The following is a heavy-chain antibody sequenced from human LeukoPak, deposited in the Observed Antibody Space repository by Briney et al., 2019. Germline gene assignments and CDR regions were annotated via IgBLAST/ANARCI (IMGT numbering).Heavy chain of an antibody. J-gene: IGHJ3*02. V-gene: IGHV4-59*01. CDR2: IYYSRSI. CDR1: GGSISSYH. CDR3: SRDRSSGYYRDAFDI. Sequence: PSETLSLTRTVSGGSISSYHWSWVREPPGEGRGWIWYIYYSRSIKYNLYLKRRVNIPVDKSNPQFCLMLSSMTGEDTAGQCISRDRSSGYYRDAFDIWGQGTMVTVSS. D-gene: IGHD3-22*01.